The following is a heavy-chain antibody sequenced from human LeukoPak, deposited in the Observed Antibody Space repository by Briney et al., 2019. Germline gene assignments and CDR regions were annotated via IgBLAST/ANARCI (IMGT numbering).Heavy chain of an antibody. D-gene: IGHD5-18*01. Sequence: GGSLRLSCAASGFTYSSYSMNWVRQAPGKGLGWVSSISSSSSYIYYGDSVKGRFTISRDNAKNSLYLQMNSLRAEDTAVYYCARLDTAMVTWRLYYFDYWGQGTLVTVSS. J-gene: IGHJ4*02. CDR1: GFTYSSYS. CDR2: ISSSSSYI. V-gene: IGHV3-21*04. CDR3: ARLDTAMVTWRLYYFDY.